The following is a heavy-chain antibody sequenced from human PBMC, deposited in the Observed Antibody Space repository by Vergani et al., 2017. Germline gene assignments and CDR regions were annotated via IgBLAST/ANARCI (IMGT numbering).Heavy chain of an antibody. V-gene: IGHV2-26*01. J-gene: IGHJ4*02. D-gene: IGHD3-3*01. CDR3: ARIPRDFWSGYPENFDY. CDR2: IFSNDEK. CDR1: GFSLNTRGVS. Sequence: QITLKESGPTLVKPTQTLTLTCTFSGFSLNTRGVSVSWIRQPPGKALEWLAHIFSNDEKSYSTSLKSRLTISKDTSKSQVVLTMTNMDPVDTATYYCARIPRDFWSGYPENFDYWGQGTLVTVSS.